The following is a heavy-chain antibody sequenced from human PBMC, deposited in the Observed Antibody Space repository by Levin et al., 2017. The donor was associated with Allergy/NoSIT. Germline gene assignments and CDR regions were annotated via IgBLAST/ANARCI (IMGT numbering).Heavy chain of an antibody. J-gene: IGHJ3*02. CDR3: ARPRGDFWSGYYIGLGAFDI. CDR1: GGSISSSSYY. Sequence: SETLSLTCTVSGGSISSSSYYWGWIRQPPGKGLEWIGSIYYSGSTYYNPSLKSRVTISVDTSKNQFSLKLSSVTAADTAVYYCARPRGDFWSGYYIGLGAFDIWGQGTMVTVSS. D-gene: IGHD3-3*01. CDR2: IYYSGST. V-gene: IGHV4-39*01.